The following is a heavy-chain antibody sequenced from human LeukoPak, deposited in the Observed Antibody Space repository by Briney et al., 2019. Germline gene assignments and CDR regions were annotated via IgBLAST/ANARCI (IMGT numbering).Heavy chain of an antibody. CDR3: AREKDIVVVPAATGHFDY. D-gene: IGHD2-2*01. V-gene: IGHV1-69*13. CDR2: IIPIFGTA. Sequence: SVKVSCKASGGTFSSYAVSWVRQAPGQGLEWMGGIIPIFGTANYAQKFQGRVTITADESTSTAYMELSSLRSEDTAVYYCAREKDIVVVPAATGHFDYWGQGTLVTVSS. J-gene: IGHJ4*02. CDR1: GGTFSSYA.